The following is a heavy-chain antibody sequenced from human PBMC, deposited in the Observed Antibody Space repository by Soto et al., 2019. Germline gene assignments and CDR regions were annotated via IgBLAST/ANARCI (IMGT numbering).Heavy chain of an antibody. Sequence: QVQLVQSGAKVKKPGSSVKVSCKASGGTFSSYTISWVRQAPGQGLEWMGRIIPILGIANYAQKFQGRVTITADKSTSTAYMELSSLRSEDTAVYYCARLPEYSSSPVDYWGQGTLVTVSS. D-gene: IGHD6-6*01. CDR1: GGTFSSYT. CDR3: ARLPEYSSSPVDY. J-gene: IGHJ4*02. V-gene: IGHV1-69*02. CDR2: IIPILGIA.